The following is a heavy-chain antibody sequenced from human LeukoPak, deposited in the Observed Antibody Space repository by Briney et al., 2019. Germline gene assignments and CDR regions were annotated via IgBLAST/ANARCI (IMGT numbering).Heavy chain of an antibody. CDR3: ATGRSGYGDGAVY. D-gene: IGHD4-17*01. CDR2: FNAEDGES. J-gene: IGHJ4*02. CDR1: GYTLTELS. V-gene: IGHV1-24*01. Sequence: ASVKVSCKVSGYTLTELSMHWVRQAPGKGLEWMGGFNAEDGESIYAQKFQVSVTMTEDTSTDTAYMEMSSLRSEDTAVYYCATGRSGYGDGAVYWGQGTLVTVSS.